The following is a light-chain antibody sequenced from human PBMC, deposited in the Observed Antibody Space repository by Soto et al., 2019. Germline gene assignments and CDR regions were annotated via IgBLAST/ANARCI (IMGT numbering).Light chain of an antibody. V-gene: IGKV1-12*01. CDR1: QDISRW. Sequence: DIQVTQSPSAVSASVGDRVTITCRATQDISRWLAWYQQKPGKAPKLLIYAASSLQSGVPSRFSGSGSGTDFTFTISSLQPEDVATYYCQQANSFPRTFGQGPRWIS. CDR3: QQANSFPRT. J-gene: IGKJ2*01. CDR2: AAS.